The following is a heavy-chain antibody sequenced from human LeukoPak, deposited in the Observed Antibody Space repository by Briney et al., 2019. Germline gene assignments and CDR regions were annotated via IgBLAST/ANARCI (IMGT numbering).Heavy chain of an antibody. CDR3: ARGSSGGSCYRL. Sequence: SETLSLTCTVSGGSISSYYWSWIRQPPGKRLEWIGHIYYSGSTNYNPSLKSRVTISVDTSKNQFSLKLSSVTAADTAVYYCARGSSGGSCYRLWGQGTLVTVSS. J-gene: IGHJ4*02. CDR2: IYYSGST. V-gene: IGHV4-59*12. CDR1: GGSISSYY. D-gene: IGHD2-15*01.